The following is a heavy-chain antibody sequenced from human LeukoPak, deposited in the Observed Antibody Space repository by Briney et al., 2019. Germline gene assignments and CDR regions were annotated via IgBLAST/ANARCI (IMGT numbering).Heavy chain of an antibody. Sequence: GGSLRLSCAASGFTFSSYWMSWVRQAPGKGLEWVANIKQDGSEKYYEDSVKGRFTISRDNAKNSLYLQMNSLRAEDTAVYYCAREGVYYYDSSGYYSRAYFDYWGQGTLVTVSS. CDR2: IKQDGSEK. D-gene: IGHD3-22*01. CDR1: GFTFSSYW. V-gene: IGHV3-7*01. J-gene: IGHJ4*02. CDR3: AREGVYYYDSSGYYSRAYFDY.